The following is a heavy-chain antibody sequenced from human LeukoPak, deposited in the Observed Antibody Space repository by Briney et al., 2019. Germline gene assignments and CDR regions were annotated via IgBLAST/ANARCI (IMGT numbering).Heavy chain of an antibody. CDR1: GFTFSSYG. CDR3: ARDGYNSGHGYFDY. Sequence: PGGSLRLSCAASGFTFSSYGMHWVRQAPGKGLGWVAVIWYDGSNKYYADSVKGRFTIARENSKTTLYLQMTSLRAEDTAVYYCARDGYNSGHGYFDYWGQGTLVTVSS. D-gene: IGHD5-24*01. J-gene: IGHJ4*02. V-gene: IGHV3-33*01. CDR2: IWYDGSNK.